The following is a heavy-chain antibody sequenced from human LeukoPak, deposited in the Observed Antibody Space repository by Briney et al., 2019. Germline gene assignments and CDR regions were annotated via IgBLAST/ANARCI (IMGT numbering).Heavy chain of an antibody. V-gene: IGHV3-23*01. J-gene: IGHJ4*02. CDR1: GFTFGNYA. CDR2: ITGGGRNT. CDR3: AKTPGHTSSWQFDY. D-gene: IGHD6-13*01. Sequence: GGSLRLSCAASGFTFGNYAMSWVRQAPGKGLEWVSTITGGGRNTYYADSVKGRFTISRDNSKNTLYLQMNSLRDEDTALYYCAKTPGHTSSWQFDYWGQGTLVTVSP.